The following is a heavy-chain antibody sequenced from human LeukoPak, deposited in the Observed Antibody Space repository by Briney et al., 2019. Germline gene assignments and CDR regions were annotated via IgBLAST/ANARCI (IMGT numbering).Heavy chain of an antibody. V-gene: IGHV1-18*04. J-gene: IGHJ4*02. Sequence: ASVKVSCKASGYTFTSYYMHWVRQAPGQGLEWMGWISGYSGSTNYAQQNLQGRVTMTTDTSTSTAYMELRSLRSDDTAVYYCARDLKRGYSSGRYSWGTGSSNDYWGQGTLVTVTS. CDR1: GYTFTSYY. CDR3: ARDLKRGYSSGRYSWGTGSSNDY. CDR2: ISGYSGST. D-gene: IGHD6-19*01.